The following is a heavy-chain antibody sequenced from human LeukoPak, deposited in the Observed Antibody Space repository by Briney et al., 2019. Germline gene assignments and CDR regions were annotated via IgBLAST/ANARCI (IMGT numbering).Heavy chain of an antibody. CDR2: ISYDGSTK. CDR1: GCTFSSYA. D-gene: IGHD3-22*01. Sequence: GGSLRLSCAASGCTFSSYAMHWVRQAPGKGLEWVAVISYDGSTKYNADSVKGRFTISRDNSKNTLYLQMNSLRAEDTAVYYCARGVVGGYYYPFDYWGQGTLVTVSS. V-gene: IGHV3-30*04. J-gene: IGHJ4*02. CDR3: ARGVVGGYYYPFDY.